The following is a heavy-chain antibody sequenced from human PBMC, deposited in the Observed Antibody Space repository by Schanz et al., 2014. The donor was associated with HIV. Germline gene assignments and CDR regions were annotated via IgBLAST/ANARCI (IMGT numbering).Heavy chain of an antibody. CDR2: MSHDGFSK. CDR3: AKDGSWEAFDVFDI. Sequence: QVQLVESGGGVVQPGRSLRLSCAASGFTFSSSIMHWVRQAPGKGLEWVAGMSHDGFSKYFADSVKGRFTISRDNSKNTLYLQMNSLRAEDTAVYYCAKDGSWEAFDVFDIWGQGTMVTVSS. V-gene: IGHV3-30-3*02. D-gene: IGHD1-26*01. CDR1: GFTFSSSI. J-gene: IGHJ3*02.